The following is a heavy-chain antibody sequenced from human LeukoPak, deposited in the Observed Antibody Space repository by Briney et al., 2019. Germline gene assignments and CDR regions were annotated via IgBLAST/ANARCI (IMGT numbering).Heavy chain of an antibody. CDR2: ISSSSSYI. V-gene: IGHV3-21*01. Sequence: PGGSLRLSCAASGFTFSSYSVNWVRQAPGKGLEWVSSISSSSSYIYYADSVKGRFTISRDNAKNSLYLQMNSLRAEDTAVYYCARDRGYSGYDWFDYWGQGTLVTVSS. J-gene: IGHJ4*02. D-gene: IGHD5-12*01. CDR1: GFTFSSYS. CDR3: ARDRGYSGYDWFDY.